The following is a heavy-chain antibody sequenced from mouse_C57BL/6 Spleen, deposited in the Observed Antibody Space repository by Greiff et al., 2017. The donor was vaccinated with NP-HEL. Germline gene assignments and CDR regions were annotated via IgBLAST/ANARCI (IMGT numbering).Heavy chain of an antibody. CDR2: SRNKANDYTT. Sequence: EVQLVESGGGLVQSGRSLRLSCATSGFTFSDFYMEWVRQAPGKGLEWIAASRNKANDYTTEYSASVKGRFIVSRDTSQSILYLQMNALRAEDTAIYYCARVNSYYFDYWGQGTTLTVSS. CDR3: ARVNSYYFDY. CDR1: GFTFSDFY. V-gene: IGHV7-1*01. D-gene: IGHD4-1*02. J-gene: IGHJ2*01.